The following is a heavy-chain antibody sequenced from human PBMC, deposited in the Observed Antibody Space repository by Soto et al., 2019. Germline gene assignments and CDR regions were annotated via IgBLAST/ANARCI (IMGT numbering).Heavy chain of an antibody. D-gene: IGHD2-15*01. CDR2: ISGSGGST. CDR1: GFTFSSYA. CDR3: AKGFKRSVVAAKDY. J-gene: IGHJ4*02. V-gene: IGHV3-23*01. Sequence: EVQLLESGGGLVQPGGSLRLSCAASGFTFSSYAMSWVRQAPGKGLEWVSAISGSGGSTYYADSVKGRFTISRDNSKNTLYLQMNSLRAEDMAVYYCAKGFKRSVVAAKDYWGQGTLVTVSS.